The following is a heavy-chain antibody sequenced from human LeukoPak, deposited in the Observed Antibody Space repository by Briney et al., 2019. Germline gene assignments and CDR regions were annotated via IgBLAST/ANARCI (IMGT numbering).Heavy chain of an antibody. CDR1: GFTFSSYE. CDR3: ARCCGYCSSTSCYEDY. V-gene: IGHV3-48*03. Sequence: PGGSLRLSCAASGFTFSSYEMNWVRQAPGKGLEWVSYISSSGSTIYYADSVKGRFTISRDNAKNSLYLQMNSLRAEDTAVYYCARCCGYCSSTSCYEDYWGQGTLVTVSS. D-gene: IGHD2-2*03. J-gene: IGHJ4*02. CDR2: ISSSGSTI.